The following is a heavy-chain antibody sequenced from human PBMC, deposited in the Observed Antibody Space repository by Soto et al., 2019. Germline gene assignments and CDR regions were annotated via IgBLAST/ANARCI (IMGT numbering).Heavy chain of an antibody. CDR3: ARETEYYHSSGYYSYHFDY. D-gene: IGHD3-22*01. J-gene: IGHJ4*02. Sequence: PSETLSLTCTVSGGSISSGDYYWVWIRQPPGKGLEWIGYIYYSGSTYYNPSLKSRVTISLDTSKNQFSLKLSSVTAADTAVYYCARETEYYHSSGYYSYHFDYWGQGTLVTVSS. CDR2: IYYSGST. CDR1: GGSISSGDYY. V-gene: IGHV4-30-4*01.